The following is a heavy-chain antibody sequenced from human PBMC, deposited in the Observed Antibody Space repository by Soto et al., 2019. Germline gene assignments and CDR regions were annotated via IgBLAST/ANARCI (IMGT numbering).Heavy chain of an antibody. Sequence: SETLSLTCAVYGGSFSCYYWSWIRQPPGKGLEWIREINHSGSTNYNPSLKSRVTISVDTSKNQFSLKLSSVTAADTAVYYCARGRGGWELRVSYYYGMDVWGQGTTVTVSS. V-gene: IGHV4-34*01. CDR2: INHSGST. CDR1: GGSFSCYY. CDR3: ARGRGGWELRVSYYYGMDV. D-gene: IGHD1-26*01. J-gene: IGHJ6*02.